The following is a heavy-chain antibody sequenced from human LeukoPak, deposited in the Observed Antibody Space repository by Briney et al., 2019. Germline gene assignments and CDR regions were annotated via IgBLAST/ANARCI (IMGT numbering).Heavy chain of an antibody. Sequence: PSETLSLTCTVSGGSISSYYWSWIRQPAGKGLEWIGRIYTSGSTNYNPSLKSRVTMSVDTSKNQFSLKLSSVTAAETAVYYCARVKRAYGGTNWFDPWGQGTLVTVSS. D-gene: IGHD4-23*01. CDR1: GGSISSYY. CDR3: ARVKRAYGGTNWFDP. CDR2: IYTSGST. J-gene: IGHJ5*02. V-gene: IGHV4-4*07.